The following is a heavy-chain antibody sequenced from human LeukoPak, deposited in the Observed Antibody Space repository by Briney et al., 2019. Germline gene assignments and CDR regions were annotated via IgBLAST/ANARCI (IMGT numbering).Heavy chain of an antibody. Sequence: PGGSLRLSCAASGFTFSSYSMNWVRQAPGKGLEWVSSISSSSSYIYYADSVKGRFTISRDNAKNSLYLQMNSLRAEDTAVYYCASDCKDLDAFDIWGQGTMVTVSS. CDR3: ASDCKDLDAFDI. V-gene: IGHV3-21*01. J-gene: IGHJ3*02. CDR2: ISSSSSYI. CDR1: GFTFSSYS.